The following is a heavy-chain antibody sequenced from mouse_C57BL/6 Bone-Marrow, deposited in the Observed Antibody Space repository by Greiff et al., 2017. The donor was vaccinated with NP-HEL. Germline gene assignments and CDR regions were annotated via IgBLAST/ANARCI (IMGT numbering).Heavy chain of an antibody. CDR1: GFSLTSYG. Sequence: VKVVESGPGLVQPSQSLSITCTVSGFSLTSYGVHWVRQSPGKGLEWLGVIWSGGSTDYNAALISSLSIRKDNSKNQVFFKINSLQADDTAIYYCASPYYSNGGFAYWGQGTLVTVSA. V-gene: IGHV2-2*01. D-gene: IGHD2-5*01. J-gene: IGHJ3*01. CDR3: ASPYYSNGGFAY. CDR2: IWSGGST.